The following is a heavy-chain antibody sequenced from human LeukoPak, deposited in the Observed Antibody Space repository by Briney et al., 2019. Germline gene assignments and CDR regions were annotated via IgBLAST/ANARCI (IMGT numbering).Heavy chain of an antibody. J-gene: IGHJ6*03. Sequence: GESLKISCKGSGYSFTSYWIGWVRQMPGKGLEWMGIIYPGDSDTRYSPAFQGQVTISADKSISTAHLQWSSLKASDTAMYYCARHPGGYSSSPGYYYMDVWGKGTTVTVSS. CDR1: GYSFTSYW. D-gene: IGHD6-6*01. CDR3: ARHPGGYSSSPGYYYMDV. CDR2: IYPGDSDT. V-gene: IGHV5-51*01.